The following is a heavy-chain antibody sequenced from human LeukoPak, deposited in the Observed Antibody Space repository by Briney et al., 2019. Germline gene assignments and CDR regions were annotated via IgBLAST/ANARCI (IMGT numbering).Heavy chain of an antibody. CDR1: GFTFSSYA. V-gene: IGHV3-23*01. CDR3: ARDWRGASRNYYYYYMDV. Sequence: GGSLRLSCAASGFTFSSYAMSWVRQAPGKGLEWVSGISTSGGSTSYADSVKGRFTISRDAANNMLYLQMNSLRAEDTAVYYCARDWRGASRNYYYYYMDVWGKGTTVTVSS. J-gene: IGHJ6*03. D-gene: IGHD1-14*01. CDR2: ISTSGGST.